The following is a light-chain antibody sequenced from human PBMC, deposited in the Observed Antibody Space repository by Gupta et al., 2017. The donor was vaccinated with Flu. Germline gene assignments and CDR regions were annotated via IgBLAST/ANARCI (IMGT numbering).Light chain of an antibody. J-gene: IGLJ2*01. V-gene: IGLV2-14*03. CDR1: SSDIGTYNY. CDR3: SSYSATGALAL. Sequence: QSALTQPASVSGSPGQSNNISCTGTSSDIGTYNYVSWYQQYPGRAPKLMIYDVRNRPSGISDRFSGSKSGNTASLTISGLQAEDEADYYCSSYSATGALALFGGGTKVTVL. CDR2: DVR.